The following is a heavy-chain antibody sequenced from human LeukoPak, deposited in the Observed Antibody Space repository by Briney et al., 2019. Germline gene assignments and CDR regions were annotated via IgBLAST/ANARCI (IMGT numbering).Heavy chain of an antibody. V-gene: IGHV5-51*01. CDR2: IYPGDSDT. CDR3: ARLVVAVAGSLDY. J-gene: IGHJ4*02. D-gene: IGHD6-19*01. CDR1: GYSFTTYW. Sequence: GESLKISGKGSGYSFTTYWIGWVRQMPGKGLEWMGIIYPGDSDTRYSPSFQGQVTISADKSISTAYLQWSSLKASDTAMYYCARLVVAVAGSLDYWGQGTLVTVSS.